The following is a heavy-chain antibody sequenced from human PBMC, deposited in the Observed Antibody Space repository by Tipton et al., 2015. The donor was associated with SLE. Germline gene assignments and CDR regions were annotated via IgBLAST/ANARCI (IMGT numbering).Heavy chain of an antibody. D-gene: IGHD2/OR15-2a*01. CDR1: GFSFSYYA. J-gene: IGHJ6*02. Sequence: RSLRLSCAASGFSFSYYAMHWVRQAPGKGLEWVSGISWNSGSIGYADSVKGRFTISRDNAKNSLYLQMNSLRAEDTALYYCARLLTSYYGMDVWGQGTTVTVSS. CDR3: ARLLTSYYGMDV. CDR2: ISWNSGSI. V-gene: IGHV3-9*01.